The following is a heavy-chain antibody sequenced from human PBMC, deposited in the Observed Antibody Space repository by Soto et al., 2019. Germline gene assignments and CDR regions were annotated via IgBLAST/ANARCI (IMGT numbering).Heavy chain of an antibody. CDR2: VKQDGTEK. Sequence: EVQLVESGGGLVHPGGSLRLSCAASGFTFSRYWMSWVRQAPGKGLEWVANVKQDGTEKYYVDSVKGRFTISRDNAKNSLSLQMSSLRAEDTAVYYCAREPIGGDAFDIWGQGTMVTVRS. J-gene: IGHJ3*02. CDR3: AREPIGGDAFDI. V-gene: IGHV3-7*01. CDR1: GFTFSRYW.